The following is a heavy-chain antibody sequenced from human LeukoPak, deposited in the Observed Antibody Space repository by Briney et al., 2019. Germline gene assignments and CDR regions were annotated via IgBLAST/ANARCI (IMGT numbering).Heavy chain of an antibody. CDR1: GYTFTSYG. V-gene: IGHV1-18*01. J-gene: IGHJ4*02. CDR2: ISAYNGNT. Sequence: ASVKVSCKASGYTFTSYGISWVRQAPGQGLEWMGWISAYNGNTNYAQKLQGRVTMTTDTSTSTAYMELRSLRSDDTAVYYCARSLEGGLTGYSHGWGQGTLVTVSS. CDR3: ARSLEGGLTGYSHG. D-gene: IGHD3-9*01.